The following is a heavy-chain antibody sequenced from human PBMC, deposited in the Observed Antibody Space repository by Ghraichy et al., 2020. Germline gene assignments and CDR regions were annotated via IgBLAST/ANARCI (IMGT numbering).Heavy chain of an antibody. D-gene: IGHD3-10*01. CDR3: ARVAWYYFGSGSYDY. CDR1: GDSISTEYYY. CDR2: IFYSGTT. Sequence: SQTLSLTCTVSGDSISTEYYYWGLIRQPPGQGLEWIGSIFYSGTTYYNPSLKSRVSISVDTSKNQFFLNLTSVTAADTAVYYCARVAWYYFGSGSYDYWGQGNLVTVSS. V-gene: IGHV4-39*01. J-gene: IGHJ4*02.